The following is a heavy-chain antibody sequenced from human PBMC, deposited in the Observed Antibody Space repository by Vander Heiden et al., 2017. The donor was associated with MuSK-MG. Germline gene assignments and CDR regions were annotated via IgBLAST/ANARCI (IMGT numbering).Heavy chain of an antibody. CDR2: IDWDGDR. J-gene: IGHJ4*02. Sequence: QVTLKASGPALVRPTQTLTLTCTLSGFSLNTGGMRGSWVRQPPGKALEWLARIDWDGDRFYTTSLKTRLFIAEDPSRNQVVLTMTNMGPGDTDTYFCTRMDDWGKGILVTGSS. V-gene: IGHV2-70*04. CDR1: GFSLNTGGMR. CDR3: TRMDD.